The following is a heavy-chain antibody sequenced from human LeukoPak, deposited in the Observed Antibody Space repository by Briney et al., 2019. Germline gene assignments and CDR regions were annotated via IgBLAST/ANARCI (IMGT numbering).Heavy chain of an antibody. CDR3: ARVDPDSYGYYDY. D-gene: IGHD3-22*01. CDR2: IKKDGSAK. CDR1: GFTLSSYW. V-gene: IGHV3-7*01. Sequence: GGSLRLSCAASGFTLSSYWMGWVRQAPGKGLEWVANIKKDGSAKQYVGSVKGRFTISRDNAKNSLFLQMDSLRAEDTALYYCARVDPDSYGYYDYWGQGTLVTVPS. J-gene: IGHJ4*02.